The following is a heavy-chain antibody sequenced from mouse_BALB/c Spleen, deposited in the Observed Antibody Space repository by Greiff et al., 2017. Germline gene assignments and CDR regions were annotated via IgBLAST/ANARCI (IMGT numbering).Heavy chain of an antibody. V-gene: IGHV5-6-5*01. CDR3: ARDYRYEFAY. D-gene: IGHD2-14*01. Sequence: EVQGVESGGGLVKPGGSLKLSCAASGFTFSSYAMSWVRQTPEKRLEWVASISSGGSTYYPDSVKGRFTISRDNARNILYLQMSSLRSEDTAMYYCARDYRYEFAYWGQGTLVTVSA. CDR2: ISSGGST. CDR1: GFTFSSYA. J-gene: IGHJ3*01.